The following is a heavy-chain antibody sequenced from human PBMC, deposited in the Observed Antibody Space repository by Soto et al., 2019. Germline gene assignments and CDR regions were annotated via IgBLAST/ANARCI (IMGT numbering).Heavy chain of an antibody. CDR3: AREVIVVVPAAKGRGDYYYYMDV. CDR2: INAGNGNT. CDR1: GYTFTSYA. V-gene: IGHV1-3*01. Sequence: QVQLVQSGTEVKKPGASVKVSCKASGYTFTSYAMHWVRQAPGQRLEWMGWINAGNGNTKYSQKFQGRVTITRDTSASTAYMELSSLRSEDTAVYYCAREVIVVVPAAKGRGDYYYYMDVWGKGTTVTVSS. J-gene: IGHJ6*03. D-gene: IGHD2-2*01.